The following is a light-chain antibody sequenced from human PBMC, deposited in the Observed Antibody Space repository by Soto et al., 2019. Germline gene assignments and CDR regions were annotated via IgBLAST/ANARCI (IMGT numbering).Light chain of an antibody. CDR1: QSVNNN. V-gene: IGKV3-15*01. Sequence: EIVMTQSPATLSVSPGERATLSCRASQSVNNNLVWYQQKPGQAPRLLIYGASTRATGVPARFSGSGSGTEFTLAISSLQSEDFAVYYCQQYNNWPSTFGQGTKVEIK. J-gene: IGKJ1*01. CDR2: GAS. CDR3: QQYNNWPST.